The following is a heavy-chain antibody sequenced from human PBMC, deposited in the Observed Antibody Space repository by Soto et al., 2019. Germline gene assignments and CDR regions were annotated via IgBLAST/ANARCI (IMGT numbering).Heavy chain of an antibody. V-gene: IGHV2-5*02. J-gene: IGHJ3*02. D-gene: IGHD3-22*01. CDR3: AHVTGSSGYYGAFDI. CDR2: IYWDDDK. Sequence: QITLKESGPTLVKPTQTLTLTCTFSGFSLSTSGVGVGWIRQPPGKALEWLALIYWDDDKRYSPSLKSRLTITKNTSKNQVVLTMTNVDPVDTATYYCAHVTGSSGYYGAFDIWGQGTMVTVSS. CDR1: GFSLSTSGVG.